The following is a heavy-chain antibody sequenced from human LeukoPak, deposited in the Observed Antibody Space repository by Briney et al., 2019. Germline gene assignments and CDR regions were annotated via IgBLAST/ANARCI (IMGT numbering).Heavy chain of an antibody. J-gene: IGHJ5*02. CDR1: GYTFTSYA. CDR2: INTNTGNP. V-gene: IGHV7-4-1*02. D-gene: IGHD3-3*01. CDR3: ARDWDDFWSGLSPNWFDP. Sequence: ASVKVSCTASGYTFTSYAMNWVRQAPGQGLEWMGWINTNTGNPTYAQGFTGRFVFSLDTSVSTAYLQISSLKAEDTAVYYCARDWDDFWSGLSPNWFDPWGQGTLVTVSS.